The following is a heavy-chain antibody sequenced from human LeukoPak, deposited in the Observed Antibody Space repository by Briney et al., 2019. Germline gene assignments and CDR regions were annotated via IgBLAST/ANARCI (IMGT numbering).Heavy chain of an antibody. CDR2: IYSSGTT. Sequence: SETLSLTCTVSGGSISTYYWSWIRQPAGKGLEWIGRIYSSGTTYYNPSLKSRVTMSVDTSKNQFSLKLRSVTAADTAVYYCARDHSVTGIDYWGQGSLVTVSS. D-gene: IGHD1-20*01. V-gene: IGHV4-4*07. J-gene: IGHJ4*02. CDR1: GGSISTYY. CDR3: ARDHSVTGIDY.